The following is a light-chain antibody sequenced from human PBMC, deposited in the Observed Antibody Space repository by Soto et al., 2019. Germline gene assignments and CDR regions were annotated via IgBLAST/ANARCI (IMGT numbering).Light chain of an antibody. J-gene: IGKJ2*01. Sequence: EIVMTQSPATLSVSPGGRATLSCRASQGIGNRLAWYQQKAGQAPRLLIYGASTRATGVPARFTGSGSGTEFTLTISSLQSDDFAAYYCQQYNDWPPEDTFGQGTQLEIK. V-gene: IGKV3-15*01. CDR2: GAS. CDR1: QGIGNR. CDR3: QQYNDWPPEDT.